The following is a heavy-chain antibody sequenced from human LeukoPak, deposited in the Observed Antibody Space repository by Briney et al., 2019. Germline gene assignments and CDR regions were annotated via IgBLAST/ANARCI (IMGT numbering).Heavy chain of an antibody. D-gene: IGHD3-10*01. CDR1: GYTFTDYY. V-gene: IGHV1-2*02. CDR3: ARDAYHYAQVDY. Sequence: GASVKVSCKASGYTFTDYYIHWVRQAPGQGLEWMGWINTNSGGTNYAQKFQGRVTMTRDTPITTAYMELSRLISDDTAVYYCARDAYHYAQVDYWGQGTLVTVSS. CDR2: INTNSGGT. J-gene: IGHJ4*02.